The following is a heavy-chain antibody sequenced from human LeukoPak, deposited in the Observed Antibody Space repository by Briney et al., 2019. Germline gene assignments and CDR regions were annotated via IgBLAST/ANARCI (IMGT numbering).Heavy chain of an antibody. Sequence: SETLSLTCTVSGGSISSGDYYWSWIRQPPGKGLEWIGYIYYSGSTYYNPSLKSRVTISVDMPKNQFSLKLSSVTAADTAVYYCARVVPAAMIFGYWGQGTLVTVSS. J-gene: IGHJ4*02. V-gene: IGHV4-30-4*08. CDR2: IYYSGST. CDR1: GGSISSGDYY. D-gene: IGHD2-2*01. CDR3: ARVVPAAMIFGY.